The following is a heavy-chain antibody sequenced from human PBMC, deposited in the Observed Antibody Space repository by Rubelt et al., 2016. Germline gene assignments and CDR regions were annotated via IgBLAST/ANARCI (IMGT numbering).Heavy chain of an antibody. CDR1: GFTFSSYN. D-gene: IGHD5-24*01. J-gene: IGHJ4*02. CDR2: ITSTSSKV. V-gene: IGHV3-48*04. CDR3: AVRDVFDY. Sequence: EVQLVESGGGLVQPGGSLRLSCAASGFTFSSYNMNWVRQAPGKGLEWVSYITSTSSKVHYADSVKGRMTSSRDNAKNSLYLQMNSLRAEDTAVYYCAVRDVFDYWGQGTLVTVSA.